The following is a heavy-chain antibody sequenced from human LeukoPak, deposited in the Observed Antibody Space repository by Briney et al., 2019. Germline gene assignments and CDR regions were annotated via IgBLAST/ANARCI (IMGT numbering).Heavy chain of an antibody. D-gene: IGHD4-17*01. V-gene: IGHV4-30-4*01. Sequence: SETLSLTCTVSGGSISSGDYYWSWIRQPPGKGLEWIGYIYYSGSTYYNPSLKSRVTISVDTSKNQFSLKLSSVTAADTAVYYCGVFAYSFMTTVVTLPQKYYFDYWGQGTLVTVSS. CDR2: IYYSGST. CDR3: GVFAYSFMTTVVTLPQKYYFDY. CDR1: GGSISSGDYY. J-gene: IGHJ4*02.